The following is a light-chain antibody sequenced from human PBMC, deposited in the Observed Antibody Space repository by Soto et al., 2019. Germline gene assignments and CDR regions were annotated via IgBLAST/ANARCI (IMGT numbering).Light chain of an antibody. CDR1: QDISNNY. Sequence: DIEMTQSPSSLSASVGDRVTITCQATQDISNNYLNWYQQKPGKAPKLLIYDASNLETGVPSRFSGSGSGTDLAVTISSRQPEDIATYYCQQYDTLPLTFGGGTKVEI. CDR3: QQYDTLPLT. CDR2: DAS. V-gene: IGKV1-33*01. J-gene: IGKJ4*01.